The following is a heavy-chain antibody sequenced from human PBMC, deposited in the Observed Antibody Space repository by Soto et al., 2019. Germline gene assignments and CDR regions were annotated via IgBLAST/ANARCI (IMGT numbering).Heavy chain of an antibody. V-gene: IGHV4-59*01. CDR3: ARAPSRYSSSWYGTADAFDI. CDR1: GGSISSYY. Sequence: PSETLSLTCTVSGGSISSYYWSWIRQPPGKGLEWIGYIYYSGSTNYNPSLKSRVTISVDTSKNQFSLKLSSVTAADTAVYYCARAPSRYSSSWYGTADAFDIWGQVTMVPASS. CDR2: IYYSGST. D-gene: IGHD6-13*01. J-gene: IGHJ3*02.